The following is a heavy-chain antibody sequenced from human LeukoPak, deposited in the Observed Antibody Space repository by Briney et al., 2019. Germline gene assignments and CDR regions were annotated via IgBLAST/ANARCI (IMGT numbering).Heavy chain of an antibody. CDR1: GYTFTSYG. D-gene: IGHD3-22*01. CDR2: ISAYNGNT. J-gene: IGHJ4*02. Sequence: ASVKVSCKASGYTFTSYGISWVRQAPGQGLEWMGWISAYNGNTNYAQKLQGRVTMTTDTSTSTAYMELRSLRSDDTAAYYCARAATYYYDSSGYSSDYWGQGTLVTVSS. V-gene: IGHV1-18*01. CDR3: ARAATYYYDSSGYSSDY.